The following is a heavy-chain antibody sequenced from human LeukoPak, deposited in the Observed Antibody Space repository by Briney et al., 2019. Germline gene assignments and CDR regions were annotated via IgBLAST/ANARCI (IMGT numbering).Heavy chain of an antibody. CDR1: GYTFTGYY. V-gene: IGHV1-2*02. J-gene: IGHJ4*02. CDR3: ARDLARYYYDSSGIDY. Sequence: VASVKVSCKASGYTFTGYYMHWVRQAPGQGLEWMGWINPNSGGTNYAQNFQGRVTMTRDTSTSTAYMELRSLRSDDTAVYYCARDLARYYYDSSGIDYWGQGTLVTVSS. CDR2: INPNSGGT. D-gene: IGHD3-22*01.